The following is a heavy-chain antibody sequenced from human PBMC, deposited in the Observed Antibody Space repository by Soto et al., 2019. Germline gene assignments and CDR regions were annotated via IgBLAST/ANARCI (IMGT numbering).Heavy chain of an antibody. CDR3: AHSRCGGDCLQSYSSHYYYGMDV. D-gene: IGHD2-21*02. J-gene: IGHJ6*02. CDR2: IYWDDDK. V-gene: IGHV2-5*02. Sequence: QITLKESGPTLVRPTQTLTLTCTFSGFSLSTSGVGVGWIRQPPGKALEWLALIYWDDDKRYSPSLKSRLTITKDTSENQVVLTMTNIDPVDTATYYCAHSRCGGDCLQSYSSHYYYGMDVWGQGTTVTVSS. CDR1: GFSLSTSGVG.